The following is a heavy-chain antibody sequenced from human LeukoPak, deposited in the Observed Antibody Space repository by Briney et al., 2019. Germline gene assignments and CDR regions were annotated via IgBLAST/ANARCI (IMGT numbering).Heavy chain of an antibody. D-gene: IGHD6-13*01. CDR2: IKQDGSEK. CDR1: GFTYRSYW. CDR3: AGGGSWYVMDV. J-gene: IGHJ6*04. V-gene: IGHV3-7*01. Sequence: GGSLRLSFESSGFTYRSYWMSWVRQAPGKGLEWLTNIKQDGSEKYYLDSVKGRFTISRDNAKNSLYLQMDNLRVEDTATYYCAGGGSWYVMDVWGKGTTVTVSS.